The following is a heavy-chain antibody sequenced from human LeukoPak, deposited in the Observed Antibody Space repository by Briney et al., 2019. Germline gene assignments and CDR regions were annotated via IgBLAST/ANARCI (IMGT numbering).Heavy chain of an antibody. J-gene: IGHJ6*02. V-gene: IGHV4-34*01. D-gene: IGHD5-12*01. Sequence: PSETLSLTCAVYGGSFSGYYWSWIRQPPGKGLEWIGEINHSGSTNYNPSLKSRVTISVDTSKNQFSLKLSSVTAADTAVYYCARAYSGPPYYYGMDVWGQGTTVTVSS. CDR2: INHSGST. CDR3: ARAYSGPPYYYGMDV. CDR1: GGSFSGYY.